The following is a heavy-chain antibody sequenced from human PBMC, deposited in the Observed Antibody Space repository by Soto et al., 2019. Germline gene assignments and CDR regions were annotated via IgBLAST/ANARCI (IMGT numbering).Heavy chain of an antibody. CDR3: ARVRERYGSGI. CDR2: ISAYNGNT. V-gene: IGHV1-18*01. Sequence: QVQLVQSGAEVKKPGASVKVSCKASGYTFTSYGISWVRQAPGQGLEWTGWISAYNGNTKYAQKPQDRVTMTTDTSTITAYMELRSLRSDDTAVYYCARVRERYGSGIGGQGTLVTVSS. D-gene: IGHD3-10*01. CDR1: GYTFTSYG. J-gene: IGHJ4*02.